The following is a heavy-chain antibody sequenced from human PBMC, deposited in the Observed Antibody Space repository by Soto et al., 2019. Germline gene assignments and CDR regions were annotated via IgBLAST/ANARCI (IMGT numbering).Heavy chain of an antibody. Sequence: QVQLVQSGAEVKKPGASVKVSCKASGYTFTSYGISWVRQAPGQGLEWMGWISAYNGNTNYAQKLQGRVTMTTDTSTSTAYMELRSLRSDNTAVYYCARASKRWLQHDAEYFQHWGQGTLVTVSS. CDR1: GYTFTSYG. D-gene: IGHD5-12*01. CDR2: ISAYNGNT. J-gene: IGHJ1*01. V-gene: IGHV1-18*04. CDR3: ARASKRWLQHDAEYFQH.